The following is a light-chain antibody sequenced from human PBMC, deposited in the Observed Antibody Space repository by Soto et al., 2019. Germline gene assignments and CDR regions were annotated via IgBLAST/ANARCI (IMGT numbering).Light chain of an antibody. V-gene: IGKV3-20*01. CDR2: GAS. CDR1: QSLSSNF. Sequence: EIVLTQSPATLSLSPGERATLSCRASQSLSSNFLAWYQQKPGQPPRLLIYGASTRATGFPARFSGSGSGTDFTLTISRLEPEDFAMYYCQQYSSSRTFGQGTKVDIK. J-gene: IGKJ1*01. CDR3: QQYSSSRT.